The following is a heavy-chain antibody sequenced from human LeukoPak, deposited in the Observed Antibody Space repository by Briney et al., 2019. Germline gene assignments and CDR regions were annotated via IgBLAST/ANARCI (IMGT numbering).Heavy chain of an antibody. Sequence: GGSLRLSCAASGLTFSSSWMTWVRQTPGKALECLGHIKEDGTEDFYVHSVKGRFTISRDNDKNSLYLQMNSMRAEDTAVYYCAREIPTGLLWFGELLKSPGFDYWGQGTLVTVSS. CDR3: AREIPTGLLWFGELLKSPGFDY. CDR1: GLTFSSSW. CDR2: IKEDGTED. D-gene: IGHD3-10*01. V-gene: IGHV3-7*05. J-gene: IGHJ4*02.